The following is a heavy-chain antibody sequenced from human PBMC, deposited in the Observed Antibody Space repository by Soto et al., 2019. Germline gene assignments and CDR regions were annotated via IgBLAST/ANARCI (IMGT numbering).Heavy chain of an antibody. CDR2: ISSSGSTI. CDR3: ARIPGDSASAYGMDV. Sequence: QVQLVQSGGGVVQPGRSLRLSCAASGFTFSDYYMSWIRQAPGKGLEWVSYISSSGSTIYYADSVKGRFTISRDNAKNSLYLQMNSLRAEDTAVYYCARIPGDSASAYGMDVWGQGTTVTVSS. J-gene: IGHJ6*02. V-gene: IGHV3-11*01. CDR1: GFTFSDYY. D-gene: IGHD2-21*01.